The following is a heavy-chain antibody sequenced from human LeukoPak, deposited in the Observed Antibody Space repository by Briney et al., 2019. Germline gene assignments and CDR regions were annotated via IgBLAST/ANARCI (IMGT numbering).Heavy chain of an antibody. CDR1: GYSFTSYW. J-gene: IGHJ4*02. CDR3: ARLPPGDRGYSYGVDY. CDR2: IYPGDSDT. Sequence: GESLKISCKGSGYSFTSYWIGWVRQMPGKGLEWMGIIYPGDSDTRYSPSFQGQVTISADKSIRTAYLQWSSLNASDTAVYYCARLPPGDRGYSYGVDYWGQGTLVTVSS. D-gene: IGHD5-18*01. V-gene: IGHV5-51*01.